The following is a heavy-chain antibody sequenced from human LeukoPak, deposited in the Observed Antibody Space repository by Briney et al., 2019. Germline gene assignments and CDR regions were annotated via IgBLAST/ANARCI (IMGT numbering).Heavy chain of an antibody. CDR2: IYSGGST. CDR1: GXTVSYNY. V-gene: IGHV3-53*01. J-gene: IGHJ1*01. Sequence: GGSLRLSCAASGXTVSYNYMSWVRQAPGKGLEWVSLIYSGGSTRHADSVKGRFTISRDNSKNTLYLQMNSLRVEDTAVYYCARGPTVTAPGHWGQGTLVTVSS. CDR3: ARGPTVTAPGH.